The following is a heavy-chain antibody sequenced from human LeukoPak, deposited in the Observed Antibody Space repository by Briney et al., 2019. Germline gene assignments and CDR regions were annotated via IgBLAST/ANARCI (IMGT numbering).Heavy chain of an antibody. Sequence: ASVKVSCKASGYTLTGYYTHWVRQAPGQGPEWMGWINPNSGGTNYAQKFQGRVTMTRDTSISTAYMELSRLRSDDTAVYYCARDTNYGGNSGWGQGTLVTVSS. CDR3: ARDTNYGGNSG. CDR2: INPNSGGT. D-gene: IGHD4-23*01. CDR1: GYTLTGYY. V-gene: IGHV1-2*02. J-gene: IGHJ4*02.